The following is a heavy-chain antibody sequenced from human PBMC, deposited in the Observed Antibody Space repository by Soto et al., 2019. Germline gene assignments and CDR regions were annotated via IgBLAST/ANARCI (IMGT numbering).Heavy chain of an antibody. CDR3: VRDYASDSGVHLDC. D-gene: IGHD3-22*01. CDR2: IGAGDGKT. J-gene: IGHJ4*02. CDR1: GYSFTHYV. V-gene: IGHV1-3*01. Sequence: QVQLVQSGTEVKKPGASVKVSCKASGYSFTHYVIHWVRQAPGQRREWMGWIGAGDGKTYYSQNFQGRVTITKDTSASKAYMELSRLSSEDTAVYDCVRDYASDSGVHLDCWGQGTLVTVSS.